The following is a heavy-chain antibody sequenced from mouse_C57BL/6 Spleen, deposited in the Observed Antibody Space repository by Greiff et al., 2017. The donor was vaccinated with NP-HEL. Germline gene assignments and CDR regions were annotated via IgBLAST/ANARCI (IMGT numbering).Heavy chain of an antibody. V-gene: IGHV1-64*01. J-gene: IGHJ2*01. CDR3: AREGITTVVAKDYFDY. Sequence: QVHVKQPGAELVKPGASVKLSCKASGYTFTSYWMHWVKQRPGQGLEWIGMIHPNSGSTNYNEKFKSKATLTVDKSSSTAYMQLSSLTSEDSAVYYCAREGITTVVAKDYFDYWGQGTTLTVSS. CDR2: IHPNSGST. CDR1: GYTFTSYW. D-gene: IGHD1-1*01.